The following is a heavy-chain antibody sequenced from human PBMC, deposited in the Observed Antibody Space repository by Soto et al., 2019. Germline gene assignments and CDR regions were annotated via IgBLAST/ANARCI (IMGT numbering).Heavy chain of an antibody. Sequence: QVQLVESGGGLVKPGGSLRLSCAASGIVFSDYMSWVRQAPGKGLEWLSYISGSGRTIYSADSVKGRFTISRDNATNSLYLQMNSLRDEDTAVYSCARLLFPWGWFDPWGQGTLVTVSS. D-gene: IGHD2-15*01. CDR1: GIVFSDY. J-gene: IGHJ5*02. CDR2: ISGSGRTI. CDR3: ARLLFPWGWFDP. V-gene: IGHV3-11*01.